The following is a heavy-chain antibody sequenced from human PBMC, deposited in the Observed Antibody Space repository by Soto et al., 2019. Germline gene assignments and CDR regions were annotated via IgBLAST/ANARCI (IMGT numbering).Heavy chain of an antibody. Sequence: QVQLQESGPGLVKPSQTLSLTCTVSGGSISSGDYYWSWIRQPPGKGLEWIGYIYYSGSTYYNPSHKSRVTISVDTSKNQYSLKRSAVTAADTAVYYCARDTFGGVIALTWGQGTLVTVSS. D-gene: IGHD3-16*01. CDR1: GGSISSGDYY. V-gene: IGHV4-30-4*01. CDR3: ARDTFGGVIALT. J-gene: IGHJ5*02. CDR2: IYYSGST.